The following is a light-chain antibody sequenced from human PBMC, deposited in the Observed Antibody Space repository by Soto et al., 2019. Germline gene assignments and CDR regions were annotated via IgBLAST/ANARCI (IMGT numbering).Light chain of an antibody. CDR1: QNINIY. CDR2: VAS. Sequence: DIQMTQSPSSLSASVGDRVTITCRASQNINIYLNWYQQKPGEAPKLLIYVASNLEGGVPSRFAGSGSGTDFTLTISSLQPEDFATYYCQQSFNIPVTFGQGTRLEIK. J-gene: IGKJ5*01. CDR3: QQSFNIPVT. V-gene: IGKV1-39*01.